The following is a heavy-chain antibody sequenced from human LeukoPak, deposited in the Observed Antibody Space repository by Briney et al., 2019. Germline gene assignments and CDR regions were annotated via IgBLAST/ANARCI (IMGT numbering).Heavy chain of an antibody. Sequence: PSETLSLTCTVSGGSISSSSYYWGWIRQPPGKGLEWIGSIYYSGSTYYNPSLKSRVTISVDTSKNQFSLKLSSVTAADTAVYYCARVLGAMQAFDIWGQGTMVTVSS. V-gene: IGHV4-39*07. D-gene: IGHD1-26*01. CDR1: GGSISSSSYY. CDR3: ARVLGAMQAFDI. CDR2: IYYSGST. J-gene: IGHJ3*02.